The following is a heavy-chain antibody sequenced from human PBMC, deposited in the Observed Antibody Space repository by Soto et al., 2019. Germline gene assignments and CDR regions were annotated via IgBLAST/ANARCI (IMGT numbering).Heavy chain of an antibody. CDR1: GGSFSGYY. J-gene: IGHJ4*02. CDR2: INHSGST. CDR3: ARGWGRISDY. Sequence: QVQLQQWGAGLLKPSETLSLTCAVYGGSFSGYYWSWIRQPPGKGLEWIGEINHSGSTNYNPSLKRRVTTSVDTSKNQFSLKLSSVTAADTAVYYCARGWGRISDYWGQGALVAVSS. V-gene: IGHV4-34*01. D-gene: IGHD7-27*01.